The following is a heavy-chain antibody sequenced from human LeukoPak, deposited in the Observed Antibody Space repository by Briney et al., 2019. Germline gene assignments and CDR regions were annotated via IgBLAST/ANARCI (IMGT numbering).Heavy chain of an antibody. Sequence: SETLSLTCTVSGGSISSYYWSWIRQPPGKGLEWIGYINYSGSTNYNPSLKSRVTISVDTSKNQFSLKLSSVTAADTAVYYCASFLPGIKIDYWGRGTLVTVSS. CDR2: INYSGST. J-gene: IGHJ4*02. CDR1: GGSISSYY. V-gene: IGHV4-59*08. CDR3: ASFLPGIKIDY. D-gene: IGHD3-16*01.